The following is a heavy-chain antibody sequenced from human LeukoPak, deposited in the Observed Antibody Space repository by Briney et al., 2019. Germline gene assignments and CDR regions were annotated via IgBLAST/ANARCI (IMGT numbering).Heavy chain of an antibody. V-gene: IGHV3-30-3*01. CDR1: GSTFNSYV. CDR3: AREDQQLPDY. J-gene: IGHJ4*02. Sequence: GGPLRLSCTASGSTFNSYVMPWVRPSPAKGLEWVAVISNDGSNKYCVHPVKGRFTISRDNSKNTVYLQMSSLRPDDTAVYYCAREDQQLPDYWGQGTVVTVSS. CDR2: ISNDGSNK. D-gene: IGHD2-2*01.